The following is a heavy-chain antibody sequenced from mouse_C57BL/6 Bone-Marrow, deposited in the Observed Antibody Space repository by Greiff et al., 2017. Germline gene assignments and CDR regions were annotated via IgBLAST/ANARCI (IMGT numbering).Heavy chain of an antibody. CDR3: ARGGYGNYVSYYYAMDY. J-gene: IGHJ4*01. D-gene: IGHD2-1*01. Sequence: QVQLPQPGAELVRPGSSVTLSCKASGYTFTSYWMHWVKQMPIQGLEWIGNIDPSDSETHYNQKFTDKATLTVDKSSSTAYMQLSRLTSEYSAVYYSARGGYGNYVSYYYAMDYWGQGTSVTVSS. CDR2: IDPSDSET. V-gene: IGHV1-52*01. CDR1: GYTFTSYW.